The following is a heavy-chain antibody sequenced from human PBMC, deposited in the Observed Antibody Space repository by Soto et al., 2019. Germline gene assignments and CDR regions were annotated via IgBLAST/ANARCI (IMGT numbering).Heavy chain of an antibody. Sequence: CRSRVLKKKKKGLEWVANINQGGIENDYVDSVKGRFTISRDDCKNLLYLQMNSMRAEDTAVYYCAILGFHAEEGLEGFSVDLDFWGNGTPVT. CDR1: C. V-gene: IGHV3-7*01. CDR2: INQGGIEN. D-gene: IGHD3-16*01. CDR3: AILGFHAEEGLEGFSVDLDF. J-gene: IGHJ4*01.